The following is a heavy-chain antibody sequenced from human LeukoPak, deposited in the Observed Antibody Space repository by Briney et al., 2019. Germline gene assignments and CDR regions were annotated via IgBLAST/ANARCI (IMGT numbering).Heavy chain of an antibody. CDR3: ARVDAAAGPSGGDY. V-gene: IGHV1-18*01. D-gene: IGHD6-13*01. CDR1: GYTFTNYA. CDR2: ISGYNGNT. J-gene: IGHJ4*02. Sequence: ASVKVSCKASGYTFTNYAISWVRQAPGQGLEWMGWISGYNGNTNYAQNLQGRVTMTTDTSTSTAYMELRSLRSDDTAVYYCARVDAAAGPSGGDYWGQGTLVTVSS.